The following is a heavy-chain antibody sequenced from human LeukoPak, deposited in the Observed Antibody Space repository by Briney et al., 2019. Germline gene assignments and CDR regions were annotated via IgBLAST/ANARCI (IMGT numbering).Heavy chain of an antibody. CDR3: ARDPGFSAFDI. CDR1: GFTFSRSW. V-gene: IGHV3-7*01. J-gene: IGHJ3*02. Sequence: GGSLTLSCAASGFTFSRSWMTWVRQAPGRGLEFVANINQDGSEKNYVDFARGRFTISRDNAKNSLYLQMNSLRAEDTAVYYCARDPGFSAFDIWGQGKMVTVSS. CDR2: INQDGSEK. D-gene: IGHD6-25*01.